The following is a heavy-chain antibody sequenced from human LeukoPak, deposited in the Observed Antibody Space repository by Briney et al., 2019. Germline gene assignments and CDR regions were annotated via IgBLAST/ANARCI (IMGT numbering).Heavy chain of an antibody. CDR3: ANSAKRSSSSWFDY. J-gene: IGHJ4*02. D-gene: IGHD6-13*01. CDR1: GFTVSSNY. V-gene: IGHV3-53*01. Sequence: TGGSLRLSCVASGFTVSSNYMSWVRQAPGKGLEWVSVIYSGGSTYYADSVKGRFTISRDNSKNTLYLQMNSLRAEDTAVYYCANSAKRSSSSWFDYWGQGTLVTVSS. CDR2: IYSGGST.